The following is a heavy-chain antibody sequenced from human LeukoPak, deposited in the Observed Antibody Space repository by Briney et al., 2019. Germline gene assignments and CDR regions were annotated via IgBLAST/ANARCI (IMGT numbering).Heavy chain of an antibody. D-gene: IGHD5-18*01. CDR2: ISGDGGIT. V-gene: IGHV3-43*02. CDR3: TKDIGGYSFAADY. CDR1: GFTFDDHA. Sequence: PGGSLRLSCAASGFTFDDHAMHWVRRGPGKGLEWASLISGDGGITYYADSVKGRFTISRDNSKNSLYLQMNSLRTEDTALYYCTKDIGGYSFAADYWGQGTLVTVSS. J-gene: IGHJ4*02.